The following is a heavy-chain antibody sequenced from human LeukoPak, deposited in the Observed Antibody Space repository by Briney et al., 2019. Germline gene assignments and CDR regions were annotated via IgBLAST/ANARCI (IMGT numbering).Heavy chain of an antibody. CDR1: GGSISSSSDY. D-gene: IGHD6-19*01. J-gene: IGHJ4*02. Sequence: SETLSLTCSVSGGSISSSSDYWSWIRQPPGKGLECIGSIYYSGSTYYNPSLKSRVTLSVDASKNQFSLTLRSVTAADTAVYYCARQGMSTSSGYFLFDFWGQGTLVTVSS. CDR2: IYYSGST. V-gene: IGHV4-39*01. CDR3: ARQGMSTSSGYFLFDF.